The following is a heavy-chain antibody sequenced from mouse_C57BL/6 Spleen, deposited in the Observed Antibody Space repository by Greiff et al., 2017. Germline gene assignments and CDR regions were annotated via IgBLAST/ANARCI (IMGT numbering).Heavy chain of an antibody. CDR3: QTVPYYFDY. CDR2: IHPNSGST. V-gene: IGHV1-64*01. CDR1: GYTFTSYW. J-gene: IGHJ2*01. D-gene: IGHD4-1*01. Sequence: QVQLQQSGAELVKPGASVKLSCKASGYTFTSYWMHWVKQRPGQGLEWIGMIHPNSGSTNYNEKFKSKATLTVDKSSSTAYMQLSSLTSEDSAVYYCQTVPYYFDYWGQGTTLTVSS.